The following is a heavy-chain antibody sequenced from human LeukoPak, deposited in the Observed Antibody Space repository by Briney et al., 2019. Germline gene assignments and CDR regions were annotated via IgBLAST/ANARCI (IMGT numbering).Heavy chain of an antibody. CDR1: GFTVSSNY. J-gene: IGHJ5*02. D-gene: IGHD3-22*01. V-gene: IGHV3-53*01. CDR3: ARVQYYYDSSGYHNWFDP. Sequence: GGSLRLSCAASGFTVSSNYMSWVRQAPGKGLEWVSVIYSGGSTYYADSVKGRFTISRDNSKNTLHLQMNSLRAEDTAVYYCARVQYYYDSSGYHNWFDPWGQGTLVTVSS. CDR2: IYSGGST.